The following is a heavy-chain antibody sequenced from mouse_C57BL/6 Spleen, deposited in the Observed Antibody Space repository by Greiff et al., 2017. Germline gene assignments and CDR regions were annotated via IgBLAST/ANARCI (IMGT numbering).Heavy chain of an antibody. CDR1: GYTFTSYW. CDR2: IDPSDSYT. V-gene: IGHV1-69*01. D-gene: IGHD2-1*01. CDR3: ARGVYYGPLDY. Sequence: VQLQQPGAELVMPGASVKLSCKASGYTFTSYWMHWVKQRPGQGLEWIGEIDPSDSYTNYNQKFKGKSTLTVDKSSSTAFMQLSSLTSEDSAVYYCARGVYYGPLDYWGQGTTLTVSS. J-gene: IGHJ2*01.